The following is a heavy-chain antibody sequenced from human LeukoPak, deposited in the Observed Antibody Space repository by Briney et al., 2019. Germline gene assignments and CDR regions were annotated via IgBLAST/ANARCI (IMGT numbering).Heavy chain of an antibody. D-gene: IGHD6-19*01. J-gene: IGHJ5*02. CDR2: IYYSGST. Sequence: SETLSLTCTVSGGSISSGDDYWSWIRQPPGKGLEWIGYIYYSGSTYYNPSLKSRVTISVDTSKNQFSLKLSSVTAADTAVYYCARGTVAGQGGYNWFDPWGQGTLVTVSS. CDR1: GGSISSGDDY. V-gene: IGHV4-30-4*08. CDR3: ARGTVAGQGGYNWFDP.